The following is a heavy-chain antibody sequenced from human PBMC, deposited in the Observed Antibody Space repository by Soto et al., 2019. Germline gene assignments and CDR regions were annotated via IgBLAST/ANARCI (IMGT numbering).Heavy chain of an antibody. V-gene: IGHV4-39*01. CDR2: IYYSGST. J-gene: IGHJ4*02. CDR1: GGSITSSSYY. D-gene: IGHD5-12*01. CDR3: ARHGIRGYEIRAMSY. Sequence: SETLSLTCTVSGGSITSSSYYWGWIRQPPGKGLEWIGSIYYSGSTYYNPSLKSRVTISVDTSKNQFSLKLSSVTAADTAVYYCARHGIRGYEIRAMSYWGQGTLVTVSS.